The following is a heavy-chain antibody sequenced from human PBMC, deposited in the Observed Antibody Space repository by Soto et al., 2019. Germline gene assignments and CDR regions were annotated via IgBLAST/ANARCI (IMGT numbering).Heavy chain of an antibody. V-gene: IGHV3-30-3*02. CDR1: GFTFSSYA. Sequence: GGSLRLSCAASGFTFSSYAMHWVRQAPGKGLEWVAVISYDGSNKYYADSVKGRFTISRDNSKNTLYLQMNSLRAEDTAVYYCAKNRHTVTTDFDYWGQGALVTVSS. CDR3: AKNRHTVTTDFDY. J-gene: IGHJ4*02. CDR2: ISYDGSNK. D-gene: IGHD4-17*01.